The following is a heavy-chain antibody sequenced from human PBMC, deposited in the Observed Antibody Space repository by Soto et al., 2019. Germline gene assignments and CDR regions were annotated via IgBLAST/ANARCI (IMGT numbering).Heavy chain of an antibody. D-gene: IGHD3-10*01. V-gene: IGHV1-69*02. CDR3: ATSYGSGSRPFDS. J-gene: IGHJ4*02. CDR2: IIPMVGMS. CDR1: GDTFNFYT. Sequence: QVQLVQSGAEVKKPGSSVKVSCKASGDTFNFYTFSWVRQAPGQGLEWMGRIIPMVGMSNYAQKFQGRVTLIADRSTNTPYMQLSSLRSEDTALYYCATSYGSGSRPFDSWGQGTPVTVSS.